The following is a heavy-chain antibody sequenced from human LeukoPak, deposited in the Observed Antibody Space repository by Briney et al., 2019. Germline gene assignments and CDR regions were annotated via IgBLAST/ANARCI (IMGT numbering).Heavy chain of an antibody. D-gene: IGHD6-25*01. CDR1: GYTFTSYG. CDR2: ISGKDGHT. Sequence: GATVKVSCKASGYTFTSYGISWVRQAPGQGLEWMGWISGKDGHTQYAQKFQGRGTMTIDTSTSTAYMELRSLTSDDTAVYYCARDGELGAALGGASHFWSDPWGQGTLVTVSS. V-gene: IGHV1-18*04. J-gene: IGHJ5*02. CDR3: ARDGELGAALGGASHFWSDP.